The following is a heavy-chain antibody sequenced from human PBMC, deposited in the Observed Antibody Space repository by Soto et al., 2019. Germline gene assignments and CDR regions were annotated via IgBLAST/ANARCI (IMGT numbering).Heavy chain of an antibody. Sequence: QVQLQQSGPGLVKPSQTLSLTCAISGDSVSSNSAAWNWIRQSPSRGLEWLGRTYYRSKWYNDYAVSVKSRITSNPATSKNQFSLQLNSVTPEDTAVYYCARDVEGWGYSGYDLPRFEYWGQGTLVTVSS. J-gene: IGHJ4*02. CDR1: GDSVSSNSAA. D-gene: IGHD5-12*01. CDR2: TYYRSKWYN. V-gene: IGHV6-1*01. CDR3: ARDVEGWGYSGYDLPRFEY.